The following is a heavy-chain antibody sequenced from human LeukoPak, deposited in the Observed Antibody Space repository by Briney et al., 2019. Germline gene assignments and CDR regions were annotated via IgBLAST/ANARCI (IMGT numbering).Heavy chain of an antibody. D-gene: IGHD2-2*01. J-gene: IGHJ6*02. V-gene: IGHV1-69*04. CDR3: ARDLTYGVVPAAANAYYYYGMDV. CDR2: IIPILGIA. Sequence: GASVKVSCKASGGTFSSYAVSWVRQAPGQGLEWMGRIIPILGIANYAQKFQGRVTITADKSTSTAYMELSSLRSEDTAVYYCARDLTYGVVPAAANAYYYYGMDVWGQGTTVTVSS. CDR1: GGTFSSYA.